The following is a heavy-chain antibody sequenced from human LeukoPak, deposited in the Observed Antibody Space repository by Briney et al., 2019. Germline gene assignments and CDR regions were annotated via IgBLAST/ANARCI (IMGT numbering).Heavy chain of an antibody. CDR2: ISTSSSYI. J-gene: IGHJ1*01. V-gene: IGHV3-21*01. CDR1: GFTFNTYT. Sequence: GGSLRLSCAASGFTFNTYTMNWVRQAPGKGLEWVSSISTSSSYIYYADSVKGRFIISRDNAKNSLYLQMNSLRAEDTAVYYCARADCSSASCYTFYFQHWGQGTLVTVSS. D-gene: IGHD2-2*02. CDR3: ARADCSSASCYTFYFQH.